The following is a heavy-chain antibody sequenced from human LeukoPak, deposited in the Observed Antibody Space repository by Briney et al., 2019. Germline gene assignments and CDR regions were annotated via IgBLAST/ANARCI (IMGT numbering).Heavy chain of an antibody. J-gene: IGHJ6*03. CDR3: ARDRGVLEWSGPYYMDV. CDR1: GFTFDDYG. Sequence: GGSLRLSCAASGFTFDDYGMSWVRQAPGKGLEWVSGINWNGGSTGYADSVKGRFTISRDTAKNSLYLQMNSLRAEDTALYYCARDRGVLEWSGPYYMDVWGKGTTVTVSS. V-gene: IGHV3-20*04. D-gene: IGHD3-3*01. CDR2: INWNGGST.